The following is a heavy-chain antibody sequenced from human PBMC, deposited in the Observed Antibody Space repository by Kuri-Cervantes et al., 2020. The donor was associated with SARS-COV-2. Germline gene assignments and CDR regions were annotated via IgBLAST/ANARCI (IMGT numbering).Heavy chain of an antibody. V-gene: IGHV3-15*01. J-gene: IGHJ4*02. CDR3: TTDGGLGYCSSTSCYPFDY. CDR1: GFTFSSYG. D-gene: IGHD2-2*01. Sequence: GESLKISCAASGFTFSSYGMHWVRQAPGKGLEWVGRIKSKTDGGTTDYAAPVKGRFTISRDDSKNTLYLQMNSLKTEDTAVYYCTTDGGLGYCSSTSCYPFDYWGQGTLVTVSS. CDR2: IKSKTDGGTT.